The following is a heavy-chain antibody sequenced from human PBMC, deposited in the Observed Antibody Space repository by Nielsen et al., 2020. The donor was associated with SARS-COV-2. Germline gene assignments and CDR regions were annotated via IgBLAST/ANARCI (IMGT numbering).Heavy chain of an antibody. CDR2: INPNSGGT. CDR3: ASSGGGSHFDY. CDR1: GYTFTGYY. Sequence: ASVKVSCKASGYTFTGYYMHWVRQAPGQGLEWMGWINPNSGGTKYAQKFQGRVTMTRDTSISTAYMELSRLRSDDTAVYYCASSGGGSHFDYWGQGTLVTVSS. J-gene: IGHJ4*02. D-gene: IGHD1-26*01. V-gene: IGHV1-2*02.